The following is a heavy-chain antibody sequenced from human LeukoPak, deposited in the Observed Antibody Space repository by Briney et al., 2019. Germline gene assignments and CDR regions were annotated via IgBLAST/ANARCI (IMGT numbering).Heavy chain of an antibody. Sequence: GGSLRLSCAASGFTLKSYRMNWLRQAPGKRLEWFSSISNSSSYIYSAESEKGRFTISRDNAKNSLYLQMTSLRAEDTAVYYCASSGDYDILPGYYRGWSWGQGTLVTVSS. CDR2: ISNSSSYI. CDR3: ASSGDYDILPGYYRGWS. CDR1: GFTLKSYR. V-gene: IGHV3-21*01. J-gene: IGHJ5*02. D-gene: IGHD3-9*01.